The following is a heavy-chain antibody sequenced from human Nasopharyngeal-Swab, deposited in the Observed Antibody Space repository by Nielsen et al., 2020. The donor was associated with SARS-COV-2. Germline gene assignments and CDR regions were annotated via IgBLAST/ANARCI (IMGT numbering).Heavy chain of an antibody. CDR3: ARLDSRLGDDF. Sequence: GSLRLSCAVYGGSFSGYYWSWIRQPPGKGLEWIGEINHSGSTNYNPSLKSRVTISVDTSKNQFSLKLSSVTAADTAVYYCARLDSRLGDDFWGQGALVTVSS. CDR2: INHSGST. J-gene: IGHJ4*02. D-gene: IGHD2-21*01. CDR1: GGSFSGYY. V-gene: IGHV4-34*01.